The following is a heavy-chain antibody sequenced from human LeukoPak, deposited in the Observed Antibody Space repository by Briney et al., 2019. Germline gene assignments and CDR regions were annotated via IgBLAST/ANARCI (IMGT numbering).Heavy chain of an antibody. Sequence: GGSLRLSCAASGFTFSSYAMSWVRQAPGEGLEWVSAISGSGGSTYYADSVKGRFTISRDNSKNTLYLQMNSLRAEDTAVYYCAKTPGGYSSSWYVYWGQGTLVTVSS. V-gene: IGHV3-23*01. CDR2: ISGSGGST. CDR1: GFTFSSYA. D-gene: IGHD6-13*01. CDR3: AKTPGGYSSSWYVY. J-gene: IGHJ4*02.